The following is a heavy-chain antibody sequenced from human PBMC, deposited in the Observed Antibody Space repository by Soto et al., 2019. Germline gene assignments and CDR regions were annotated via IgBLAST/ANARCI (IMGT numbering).Heavy chain of an antibody. CDR3: ARDRRRLLLFGELPRFDY. V-gene: IGHV3-30-3*01. CDR1: GFTFSSYA. CDR2: ISYDGSNK. Sequence: QVQLVESGGGVVQPGRSLRLSCAASGFTFSSYAMHWVRQAPGKGLEWVAVISYDGSNKYYADSVKGRFTISRDNSKNTLYLQMNSLRAEDTAVYYCARDRRRLLLFGELPRFDYWGQVTLVTVSS. D-gene: IGHD3-10*01. J-gene: IGHJ4*02.